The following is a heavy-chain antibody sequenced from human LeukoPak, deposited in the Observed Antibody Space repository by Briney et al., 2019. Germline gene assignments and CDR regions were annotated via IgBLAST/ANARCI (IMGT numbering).Heavy chain of an antibody. D-gene: IGHD3-3*01. Sequence: GGSLRLSCAASGFTFSSYGMHWVRQAPGKGLEWVAVISYDGSNKYYADSVKGRFTISRDNPKNTLYLQMNSLRAEDTAVYYCAKDVVYDFWSGSSLDYWGQGTLVTVSS. J-gene: IGHJ4*02. V-gene: IGHV3-30*18. CDR3: AKDVVYDFWSGSSLDY. CDR1: GFTFSSYG. CDR2: ISYDGSNK.